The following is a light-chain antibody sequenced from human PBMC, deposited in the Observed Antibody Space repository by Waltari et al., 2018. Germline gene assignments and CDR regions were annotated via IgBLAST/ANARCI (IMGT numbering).Light chain of an antibody. Sequence: AIQVTQSPSSLSASVGDRVTITCRSSQDIRNDLCWYQQKPGKAPKLLIYAATYLQSGVPSRFSGSASGTDFTLTISGLRPEDFATYYCLQDYNFPWTFGQGTKVEV. CDR2: AAT. CDR1: QDIRND. J-gene: IGKJ1*01. CDR3: LQDYNFPWT. V-gene: IGKV1-6*01.